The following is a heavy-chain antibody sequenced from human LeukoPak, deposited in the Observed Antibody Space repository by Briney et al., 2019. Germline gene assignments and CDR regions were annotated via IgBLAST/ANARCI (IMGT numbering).Heavy chain of an antibody. D-gene: IGHD1-26*01. Sequence: GSSLRLSRAASGFTFDDYAMHWVRQAPGKGLEWVSGISWNSGSIGYADSVKGRFTISRDNAKNSLYLQMNSLRAEDTALYYCAKDIGATGDAFDIWGQGTMVTVSS. V-gene: IGHV3-9*01. CDR2: ISWNSGSI. CDR3: AKDIGATGDAFDI. J-gene: IGHJ3*02. CDR1: GFTFDDYA.